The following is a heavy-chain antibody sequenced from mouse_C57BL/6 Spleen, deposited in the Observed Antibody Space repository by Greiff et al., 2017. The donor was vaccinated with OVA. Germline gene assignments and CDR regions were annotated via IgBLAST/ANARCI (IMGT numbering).Heavy chain of an antibody. CDR3: ASSPPHYYGSSYDYAMDY. V-gene: IGHV1-64*01. CDR1: GYTFTSYW. J-gene: IGHJ4*01. D-gene: IGHD1-1*01. Sequence: VQLQQPGAELVKPGASVKLSCKASGYTFTSYWMHWVKQRPGQGLEWIGMIHPNSGSTNYNEKFKSKATLTVDKSSSTAYMQLSSLTSEDSAVYYCASSPPHYYGSSYDYAMDYWGQGTSVTVSS. CDR2: IHPNSGST.